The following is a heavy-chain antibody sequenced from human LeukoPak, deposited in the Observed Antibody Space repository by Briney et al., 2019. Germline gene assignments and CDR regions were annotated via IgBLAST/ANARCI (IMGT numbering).Heavy chain of an antibody. D-gene: IGHD4-11*01. V-gene: IGHV3-33*06. Sequence: WESLRLSCTASGLTFSHYGFHWVRQAPGKGLEWVAVIWSDGTNQCYADSVNGRFTISRDYSQKTVYLDMHSLRTEDTAMYYCAKDAQRGFDYSNSLDYWGPGTLVTVSS. J-gene: IGHJ4*02. CDR1: GLTFSHYG. CDR2: IWSDGTNQ. CDR3: AKDAQRGFDYSNSLDY.